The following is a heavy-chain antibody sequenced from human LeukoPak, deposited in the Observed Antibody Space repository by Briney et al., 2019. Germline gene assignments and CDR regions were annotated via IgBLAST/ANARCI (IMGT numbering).Heavy chain of an antibody. V-gene: IGHV3-33*01. Sequence: GGPLRLSCAASGFTFSSYGMHWVRQAPGKGLEWVAVIWYDGSNKYYADSVKGRFTISRDNSKNTLYLQMNSLRAEDTAVYYCASPLGYCSGGSCYSGGASDIWGQGTMVTVSS. CDR2: IWYDGSNK. J-gene: IGHJ3*02. CDR1: GFTFSSYG. D-gene: IGHD2-15*01. CDR3: ASPLGYCSGGSCYSGGASDI.